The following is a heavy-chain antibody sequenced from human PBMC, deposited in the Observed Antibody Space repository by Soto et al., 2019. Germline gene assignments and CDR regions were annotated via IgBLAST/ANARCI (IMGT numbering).Heavy chain of an antibody. D-gene: IGHD5-18*01. CDR1: GFTFSSYS. CDR3: ARDTAMVSGYYGMDV. J-gene: IGHJ6*02. V-gene: IGHV3-21*01. CDR2: ISSSSSYI. Sequence: LRLSCAASGFTFSSYSMNWVRQAPGKGLEWVSSISSSSSYIYYADSVKGRFTISRDNAKNSLYLQMNSLRAEDTAVYYCARDTAMVSGYYGMDVWGQGTTVTVSS.